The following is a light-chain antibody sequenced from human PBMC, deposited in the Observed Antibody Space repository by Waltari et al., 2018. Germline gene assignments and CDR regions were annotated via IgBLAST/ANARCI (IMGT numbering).Light chain of an antibody. Sequence: QSALTQPASGSGSPGQAITLSCIGTSIDVGGYILVSWYQQHPGKAPKLLIYEDSKRPAGVSNRLSALTTANTTSHTFCGLQAEDDVDYYCCSYVRNVTWVFGGGTKLTVL. CDR3: CSYVRNVTWV. J-gene: IGLJ3*02. CDR1: SIDVGGYIL. V-gene: IGLV2-23*01. CDR2: EDS.